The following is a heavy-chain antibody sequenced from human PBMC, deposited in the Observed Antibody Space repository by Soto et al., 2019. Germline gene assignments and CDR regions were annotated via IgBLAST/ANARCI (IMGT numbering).Heavy chain of an antibody. Sequence: KQSQTLSLTCAISGDSVSSNSAAWNWIRQSPSRGLEWLGRTYYRSKWYNDYAVSVKSRITINPDTSKNQFSLQLNSVTPEDTAVYYCARELSSLFGTPVPPLFDYWGQGTLVTVSS. V-gene: IGHV6-1*01. J-gene: IGHJ4*02. CDR3: ARELSSLFGTPVPPLFDY. CDR2: TYYRSKWYN. D-gene: IGHD2-2*01. CDR1: GDSVSSNSAA.